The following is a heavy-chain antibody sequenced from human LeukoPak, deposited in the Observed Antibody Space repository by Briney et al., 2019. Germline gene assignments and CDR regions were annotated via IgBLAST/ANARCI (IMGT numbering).Heavy chain of an antibody. CDR3: CSLVRGASLD. D-gene: IGHD3-10*01. V-gene: IGHV3-7*01. Sequence: GGSLRLSCAASGFTFSSYWMSWVRQAPGKGLEWAANIKQDGSEKYYVDSVKGRFTISRDNAKNSLYLQMNSLRAEDTAVYYCCSLVRGASLDWGQGTLVTVSS. J-gene: IGHJ4*02. CDR1: GFTFSSYW. CDR2: IKQDGSEK.